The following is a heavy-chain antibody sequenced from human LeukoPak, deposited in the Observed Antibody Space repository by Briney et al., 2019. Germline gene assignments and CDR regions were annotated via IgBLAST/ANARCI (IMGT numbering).Heavy chain of an antibody. V-gene: IGHV3-11*04. D-gene: IGHD2-8*01. Sequence: PGGSLRLSCAASGFTFSDYYMSWIRQAPGKGLEWVSYISSSGSTIYYADSVKGRFTISRDNAKNSLYLQMNSLRAEDTAVYYCARTKGYCTNGVCYILTYFDYWGQGTLVTVSS. CDR2: ISSSGSTI. J-gene: IGHJ4*02. CDR3: ARTKGYCTNGVCYILTYFDY. CDR1: GFTFSDYY.